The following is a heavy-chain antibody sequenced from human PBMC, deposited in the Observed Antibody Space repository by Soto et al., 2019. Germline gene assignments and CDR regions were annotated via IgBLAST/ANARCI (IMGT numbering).Heavy chain of an antibody. CDR2: ISDDGDNK. V-gene: IGHV3-30-3*01. CDR3: ARDRYSSSTLFDY. Sequence: QVQLVESGGGVVQPGRSLRLSCAASGFTLTNYAMHWVRQAPGKGLEWLAVISDDGDNKYYADSVKGRFTISRDNSNKTLYVQLNSLRPEDTAVYYCARDRYSSSTLFDYWGQGNLVTVSS. D-gene: IGHD6-6*01. CDR1: GFTLTNYA. J-gene: IGHJ4*02.